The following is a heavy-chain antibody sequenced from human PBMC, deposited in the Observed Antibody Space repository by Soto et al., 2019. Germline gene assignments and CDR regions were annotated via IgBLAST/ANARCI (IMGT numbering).Heavy chain of an antibody. CDR3: ARDYSGYDSNVY. CDR1: GYTFTSYG. D-gene: IGHD5-12*01. Sequence: SVKVSCKASGYTFTSYGISWVRQAPGQGLEWMGWISAYNGNTNYAQKLQGRVTMTTDTSTSTAYMELRSLRSDYTAVYYCARDYSGYDSNVYWGQGTLVTVSS. J-gene: IGHJ4*02. V-gene: IGHV1-18*01. CDR2: ISAYNGNT.